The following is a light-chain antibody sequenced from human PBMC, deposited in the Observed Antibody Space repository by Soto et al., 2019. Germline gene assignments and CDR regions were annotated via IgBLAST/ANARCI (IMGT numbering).Light chain of an antibody. CDR3: GTWDSSLGTVV. CDR1: SSNIGGNY. CDR2: DNM. Sequence: QSVLTQPPSVSEAPGQKVTISCSGSSSNIGGNYVSWYQVVPRTAPKLLIYDNMKRPSGIPDRFSGSKSGTSATLGITELQIGDEAEYFCGTWDSSLGTVVFGGGTKVTVL. V-gene: IGLV1-51*01. J-gene: IGLJ3*02.